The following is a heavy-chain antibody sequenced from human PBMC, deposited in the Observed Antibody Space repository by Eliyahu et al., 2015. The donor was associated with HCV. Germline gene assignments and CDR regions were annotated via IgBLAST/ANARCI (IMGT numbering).Heavy chain of an antibody. V-gene: IGHV4-39*02. CDR2: VSYSGNT. Sequence: LLQESGPELVRPSETLSLTCNVSGASINSRPYFWAWVRQPPGKALEWIAGVSYSGNTYRXASXKSRXXVXADXSRNXXSLTLTSVAASDTAVYFCASPGDSAIQGPGAYSFWGXGKLVTVSS. CDR1: GASINSRPYF. J-gene: IGHJ2*01. D-gene: IGHD2-21*01. CDR3: ASPGDSAIQGPGAYSF.